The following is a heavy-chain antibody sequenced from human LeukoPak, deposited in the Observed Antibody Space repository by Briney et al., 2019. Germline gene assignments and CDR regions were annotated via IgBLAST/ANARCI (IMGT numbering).Heavy chain of an antibody. J-gene: IGHJ3*02. V-gene: IGHV3-30-3*01. D-gene: IGHD1-1*01. Sequence: AGGSLRLSCAASGFTFSSYAMHWVRQAPGKGLEWVAVISYDGSNKYYADSVKGRFTISRDNSKNTLYLQMNSLRAEDTAVYYCARDPKVPLDDAFDIWGQGTMVTVSS. CDR1: GFTFSSYA. CDR2: ISYDGSNK. CDR3: ARDPKVPLDDAFDI.